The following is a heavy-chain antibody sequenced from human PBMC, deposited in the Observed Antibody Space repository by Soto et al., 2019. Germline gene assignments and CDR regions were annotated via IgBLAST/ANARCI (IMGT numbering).Heavy chain of an antibody. CDR2: IKQDGSEK. Sequence: GGSLRLSCAASGFTFSGSAMHWVRQAPGKGLEWVANIKQDGSEKYYVDSVKGRFTISRDNAKNSLYLQMNSLRAEDTAVYYCARDPQKFYFYYYVKDVWGQGTTDTVSS. CDR3: ARDPQKFYFYYYVKDV. J-gene: IGHJ6*02. V-gene: IGHV3-7*05. CDR1: GFTFSGSA.